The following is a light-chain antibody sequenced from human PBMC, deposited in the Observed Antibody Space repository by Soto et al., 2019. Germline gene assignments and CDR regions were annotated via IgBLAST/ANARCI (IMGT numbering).Light chain of an antibody. CDR3: QQYGTSVT. CDR1: QSVRSN. V-gene: IGKV3-15*01. Sequence: EIVMTQSPATLSVSPGERATLSCRASQSVRSNLAWYQQKPGQAPRLLIYGASTRATGIPARFSGSGSGTEFTLTISSLQSEDFAVYYCQQYGTSVTFGGGTKVEIK. CDR2: GAS. J-gene: IGKJ4*01.